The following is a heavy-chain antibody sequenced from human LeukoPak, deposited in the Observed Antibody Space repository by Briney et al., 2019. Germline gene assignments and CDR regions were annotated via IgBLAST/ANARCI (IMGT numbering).Heavy chain of an antibody. D-gene: IGHD1-26*01. Sequence: ASVKVSCTASGYTFTGYYMNWVRQAPGQGLEWMGWINPNSGDTNYAQKFQGRVTMARDTSISTAYMELSRLKSDDTAVYYCARGTEYGYFGSYYANFPYWGQGTLVTVSS. V-gene: IGHV1-2*02. CDR2: INPNSGDT. J-gene: IGHJ4*02. CDR3: ARGTEYGYFGSYYANFPY. CDR1: GYTFTGYY.